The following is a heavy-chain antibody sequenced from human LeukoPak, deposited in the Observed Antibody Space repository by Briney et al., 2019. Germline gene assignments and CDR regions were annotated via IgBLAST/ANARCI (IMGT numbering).Heavy chain of an antibody. Sequence: ASVKVSCKASGYTLTGYYMHWVRQAPGQGLEWMGWINPNSGGTNYAQKFQGRVTMTRDTSISTAYMELSRLRSDDTAVYCCARDQRGYGDYSDYWGQGTLVTVSS. V-gene: IGHV1-2*02. CDR1: GYTLTGYY. D-gene: IGHD4-17*01. J-gene: IGHJ4*02. CDR2: INPNSGGT. CDR3: ARDQRGYGDYSDY.